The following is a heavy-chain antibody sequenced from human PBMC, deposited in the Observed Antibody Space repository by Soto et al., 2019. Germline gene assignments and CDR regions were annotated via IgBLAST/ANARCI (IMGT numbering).Heavy chain of an antibody. CDR3: ARERGNYMYFDY. D-gene: IGHD1-7*01. V-gene: IGHV1-18*01. CDR2: VNTYKGNT. Sequence: QVQLVQSGAEVKKPGASVKVSCKASGYSFTDYGFTWVRQAPGQGLEWMGWVNTYKGNTNYAQKFQGRVTMTTDTSTSTAYMALRGLRSDDTALYYCARERGNYMYFDYWGQGTLVTVSS. CDR1: GYSFTDYG. J-gene: IGHJ4*02.